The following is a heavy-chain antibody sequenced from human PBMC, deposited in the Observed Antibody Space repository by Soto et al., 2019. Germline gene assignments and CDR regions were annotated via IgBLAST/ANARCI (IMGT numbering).Heavy chain of an antibody. CDR3: AKGGSSWYYYYMDV. CDR2: ISYDGSNK. CDR1: GFTFSSYG. V-gene: IGHV3-30*18. J-gene: IGHJ6*03. D-gene: IGHD6-13*01. Sequence: GGSLRLSCAASGFTFSSYGMHWVRQAPGKGLEWVAVISYDGSNKYYADSVKGRFTISRDNSKNTLYLQMNSLRAEDTAVYYCAKGGSSWYYYYMDVWGKGTTVTVSS.